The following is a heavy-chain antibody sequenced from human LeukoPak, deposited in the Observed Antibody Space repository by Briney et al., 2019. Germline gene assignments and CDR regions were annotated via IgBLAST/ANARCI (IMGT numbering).Heavy chain of an antibody. CDR1: GGSISGYY. CDR2: IYTCGST. CDR3: ARDYYGSGSYWD. J-gene: IGHJ4*02. D-gene: IGHD3-10*01. Sequence: TPSETLSLTCTVSGGSISGYYWSWIRQPAGKGLEWIGRIYTCGSTNYNPSLKSRVTMSVDTSKNQFSLKLSSVTAADTAVYYCARDYYGSGSYWDWGQGTLVTVSS. V-gene: IGHV4-4*07.